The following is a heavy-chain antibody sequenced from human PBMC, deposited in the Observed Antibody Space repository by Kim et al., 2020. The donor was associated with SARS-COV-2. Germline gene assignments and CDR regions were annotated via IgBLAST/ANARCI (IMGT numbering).Heavy chain of an antibody. J-gene: IGHJ6*02. Sequence: SVKVSCKASGGTFSSYAISWVRQAPGQGLEWMGGIIPIFGTANYAQKFQGRVTITADESTSTAYMELSSLRSEDTAVYYCARARDCSSTSCYPYYYYYGMDVWGQGTTVTVSS. CDR2: IIPIFGTA. V-gene: IGHV1-69*13. CDR1: GGTFSSYA. D-gene: IGHD2-2*01. CDR3: ARARDCSSTSCYPYYYYYGMDV.